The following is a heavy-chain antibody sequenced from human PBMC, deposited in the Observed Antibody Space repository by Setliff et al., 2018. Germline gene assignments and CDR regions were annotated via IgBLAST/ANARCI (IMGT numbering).Heavy chain of an antibody. J-gene: IGHJ4*02. CDR1: GFTFSSYW. D-gene: IGHD5-18*01. CDR3: ASGHRYGYLFEY. V-gene: IGHV3-7*03. Sequence: GESLKISCAASGFTFSSYWMSWVRQAPGKGLEWVANIKRDGREMYYVDSVKGRFTISRDNAKNSLYLQMNSLRAEDTAVYYCASGHRYGYLFEYWGQGTLVTVSS. CDR2: IKRDGREM.